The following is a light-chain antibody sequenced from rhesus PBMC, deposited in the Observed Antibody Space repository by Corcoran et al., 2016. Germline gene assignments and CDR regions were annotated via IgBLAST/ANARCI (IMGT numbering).Light chain of an antibody. J-gene: IGKJ1*01. Sequence: DIQMTQSPSSLSASVGDTVTITCRSSQRISSWLAWYQQKPGKARKLLFYKVSTLESGVPSRFSGSGSGTDFIRTISSLQCEDFATYYCQKYSSSPRTFGQGTKVEIK. CDR3: QKYSSSPRT. CDR2: KVS. V-gene: IGKV1-22*01. CDR1: QRISSW.